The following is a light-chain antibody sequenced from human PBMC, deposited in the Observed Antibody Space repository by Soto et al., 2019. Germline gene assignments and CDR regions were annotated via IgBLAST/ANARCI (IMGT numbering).Light chain of an antibody. CDR3: QHYDHLPIT. CDR2: DAS. Sequence: DIQMTQSPSSLSASVGDRVTITCQASQDITNYLTWYQQKPGKAPRLLLYDASSLETGVPSRFSGSGSWTDFTFTISSLQPEDIATYYCQHYDHLPITFGQGTRLEIK. V-gene: IGKV1-33*01. CDR1: QDITNY. J-gene: IGKJ5*01.